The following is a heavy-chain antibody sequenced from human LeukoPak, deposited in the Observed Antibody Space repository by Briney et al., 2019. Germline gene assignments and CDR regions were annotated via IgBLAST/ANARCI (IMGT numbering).Heavy chain of an antibody. CDR1: GGSISSSSYY. CDR3: ARVDYDILTGYFWFDP. Sequence: SETLSLTCTVSGGSISSSSYYWGWIRQPPGKGLEWIGSIYYSGSTYYNPSLKSRVTISVDTSKNQFSLKLSSVTAADTAVYYCARVDYDILTGYFWFDPWGQGTLVTVSS. J-gene: IGHJ5*02. D-gene: IGHD3-9*01. V-gene: IGHV4-39*01. CDR2: IYYSGST.